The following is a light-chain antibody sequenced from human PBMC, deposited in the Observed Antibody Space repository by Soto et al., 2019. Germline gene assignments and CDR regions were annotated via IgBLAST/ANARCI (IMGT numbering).Light chain of an antibody. Sequence: EIVLTQSPGTLSLSPGERATLSCRASQSVGDTYLAWYQQKPGQAPRLLMYSTSIRATGIPDRFSGSGSGTDFTLTISRLDPEDFAVYYCQQYGSSRFTFGPGTKVDIK. J-gene: IGKJ3*01. CDR3: QQYGSSRFT. V-gene: IGKV3-20*01. CDR1: QSVGDTY. CDR2: STS.